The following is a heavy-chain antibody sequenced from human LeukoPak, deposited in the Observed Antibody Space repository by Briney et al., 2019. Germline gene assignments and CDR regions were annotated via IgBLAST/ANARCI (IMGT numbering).Heavy chain of an antibody. CDR3: ARDAGKGFDY. Sequence: PGGSLRLSCAASGFTFSSYSMNWVRQAPGKGLEWVANIKDDGRQKYYVDSVKGRFTISKDNTKNSVFLEMNSLRVEDTAVYYCARDAGKGFDYWGQGALVTVSS. J-gene: IGHJ4*02. CDR1: GFTFSSYS. CDR2: IKDDGRQK. V-gene: IGHV3-7*01.